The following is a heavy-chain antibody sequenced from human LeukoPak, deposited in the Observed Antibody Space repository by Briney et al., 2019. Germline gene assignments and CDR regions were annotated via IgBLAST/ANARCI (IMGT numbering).Heavy chain of an antibody. D-gene: IGHD3-10*01. CDR1: GGSFSGYY. J-gene: IGHJ6*03. V-gene: IGHV4-34*01. Sequence: SETLSLTCAAYGGSFSGYYWSWIRQPPGKGLEWVGEINHSESTNYNASLHSRITTSADTTKNQFSLKLISVPAADNAVYYYGGDLVVRGVDYMDDWGKGTTVTVSS. CDR3: GGDLVVRGVDYMDD. CDR2: INHSEST.